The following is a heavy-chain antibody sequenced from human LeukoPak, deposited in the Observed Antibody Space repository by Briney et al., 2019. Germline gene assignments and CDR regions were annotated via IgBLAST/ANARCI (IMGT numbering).Heavy chain of an antibody. V-gene: IGHV7-4-1*02. D-gene: IGHD3-10*01. Sequence: ASVTVSCKASGYTFTSYAMNWVRQAPGQGLEWMGWINTNTGNPTYAQGFTGRFVFSLDTSVSTAYLQISSLKAEDTAVYYCARAELWFGELSIFDYWGQGTLVTVSS. CDR3: ARAELWFGELSIFDY. CDR1: GYTFTSYA. J-gene: IGHJ4*02. CDR2: INTNTGNP.